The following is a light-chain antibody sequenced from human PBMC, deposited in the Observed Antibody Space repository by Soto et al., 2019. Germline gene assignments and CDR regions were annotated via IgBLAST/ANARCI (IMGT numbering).Light chain of an antibody. CDR1: SSDIGAYDL. V-gene: IGLV2-14*03. J-gene: IGLJ1*01. Sequence: QSALTQPASESGSPGQSITISCSGTSSDIGAYDLVSCYQQHPGRAPKLIIYEVSHRFSGLSYRFSGSKSGNTASLTISGLQADDEGDYYWTSFAPGRIYVFGSGTKVTVL. CDR3: TSFAPGRIYV. CDR2: EVS.